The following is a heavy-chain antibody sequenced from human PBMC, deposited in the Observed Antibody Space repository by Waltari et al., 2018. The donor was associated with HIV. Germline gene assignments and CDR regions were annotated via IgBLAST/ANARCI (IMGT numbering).Heavy chain of an antibody. CDR2: IYTSGST. D-gene: IGHD3-16*02. CDR3: ARGLRLGELSLYKYAFDI. Sequence: QVQLEESGPGLVKPSETLSLTCTVPGGSISSHYWSWIRPPAGKGLEWIGRIYTSGSTNYNPSLKSRVTLSVDTSMNQFSLKLSSVTAADTAVYYCARGLRLGELSLYKYAFDIWGQGTMVTVSS. V-gene: IGHV4-4*07. CDR1: GGSISSHY. J-gene: IGHJ3*02.